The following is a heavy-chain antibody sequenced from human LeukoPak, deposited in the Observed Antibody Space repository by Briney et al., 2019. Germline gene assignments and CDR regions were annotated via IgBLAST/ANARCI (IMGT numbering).Heavy chain of an antibody. Sequence: GGSLRLSCAASGFTFSSYAMSWVRQAPGKGLEWVSAISGSGGSTYYADSVKGRFTISRDNSKNTLYLQMNSLRAEDTAVYYCARGGVFIAVVGIDSWGQGTLVTVSS. D-gene: IGHD6-19*01. V-gene: IGHV3-23*01. CDR2: ISGSGGST. CDR1: GFTFSSYA. CDR3: ARGGVFIAVVGIDS. J-gene: IGHJ4*02.